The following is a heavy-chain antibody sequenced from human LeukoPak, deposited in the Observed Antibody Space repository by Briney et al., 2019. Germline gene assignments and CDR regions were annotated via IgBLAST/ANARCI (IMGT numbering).Heavy chain of an antibody. V-gene: IGHV4-34*01. D-gene: IGHD3-10*01. CDR3: ARDLRGVLDY. CDR2: INHSGST. CDR1: GGSFSGYY. Sequence: PSETLSLTCAVYGGSFSGYYWSWIRQPPGKGLEWIGEINHSGSTNYNPSLESRVTISVDTSKNQFSLKLSSVTAADTAVYYCARDLRGVLDYWGQGTLVTVSS. J-gene: IGHJ4*02.